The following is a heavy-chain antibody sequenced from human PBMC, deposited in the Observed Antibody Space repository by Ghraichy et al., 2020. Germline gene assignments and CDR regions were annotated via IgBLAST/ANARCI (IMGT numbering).Heavy chain of an antibody. CDR3: ARGGGSYPIDY. D-gene: IGHD1-26*01. V-gene: IGHV4-59*01. Sequence: ETLSLTCTVSGGSISSYYWSWIRQPPGKGLEWIGYIYYSGSTNYNPSLKSRVTISVDTSKNQFSLKLSSVTAADTAVYYCARGGGSYPIDYWGQGTLVTVSS. CDR2: IYYSGST. J-gene: IGHJ4*02. CDR1: GGSISSYY.